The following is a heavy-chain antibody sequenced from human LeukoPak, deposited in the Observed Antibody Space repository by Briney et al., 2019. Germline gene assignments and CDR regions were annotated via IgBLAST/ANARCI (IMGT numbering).Heavy chain of an antibody. V-gene: IGHV3-23*01. D-gene: IGHD3-22*01. Sequence: GGSLRLSCAASGFTFSNYAMSWVRQAPGKGLEWVSAISGSGGSTYYADSVKGRFTISRDNSKNTLYLQMNSLRAEDTAVYYCAKYDYYDSSGYYGSLSDYWGQGTLVTVSS. CDR3: AKYDYYDSSGYYGSLSDY. CDR2: ISGSGGST. CDR1: GFTFSNYA. J-gene: IGHJ4*02.